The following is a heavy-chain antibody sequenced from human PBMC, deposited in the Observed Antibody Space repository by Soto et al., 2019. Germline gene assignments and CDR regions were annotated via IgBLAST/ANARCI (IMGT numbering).Heavy chain of an antibody. D-gene: IGHD5-12*01. J-gene: IGHJ4*02. Sequence: GGSLRLSCAGSGFTFSNYAMSWVRQAPGKGLEWVSAISYSGVSTYYADSVKGRFTISRDSSENTLSLQMNSLRVDDTAVYYCARTRGYSDYGLDYWGQGTLVTVSS. CDR2: ISYSGVST. CDR3: ARTRGYSDYGLDY. CDR1: GFTFSNYA. V-gene: IGHV3-23*01.